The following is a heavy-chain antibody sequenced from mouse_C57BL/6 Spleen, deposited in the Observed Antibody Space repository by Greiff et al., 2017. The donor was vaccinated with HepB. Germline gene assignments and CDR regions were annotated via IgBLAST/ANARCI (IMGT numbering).Heavy chain of an antibody. D-gene: IGHD2-12*01. V-gene: IGHV5-4*01. CDR2: ISDGGSYT. Sequence: EVMLVESGGGLVKPGGSLKLSCAASGFTFSSYAMSWVRQTPEKRLEWVATISDGGSYTYYPDNVKGRYTISRDKAKTNRYLQMSHMKSEDTAMYYYAREAYIYMGAIGYWGQGTSVTVSS. CDR3: AREAYIYMGAIGY. J-gene: IGHJ4*01. CDR1: GFTFSSYA.